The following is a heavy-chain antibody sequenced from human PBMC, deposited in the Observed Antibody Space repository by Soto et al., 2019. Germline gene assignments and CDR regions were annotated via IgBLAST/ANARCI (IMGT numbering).Heavy chain of an antibody. V-gene: IGHV1-2*02. D-gene: IGHD6-19*01. CDR3: ASLAVAGTGMGSYDY. J-gene: IGHJ4*02. Sequence: QVQLVQSGAEVKKPGASVKVSCKASGYSFTGYDMHWVRQAPGQGLEWVGWINPNSGGTNYAQKFQGRVTRTRDTSISSAYMELSRLRSDDTAVYSCASLAVAGTGMGSYDYWGQGTLVTVSS. CDR2: INPNSGGT. CDR1: GYSFTGYD.